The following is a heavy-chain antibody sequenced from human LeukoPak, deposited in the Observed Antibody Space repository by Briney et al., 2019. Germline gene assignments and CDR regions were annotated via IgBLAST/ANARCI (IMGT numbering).Heavy chain of an antibody. J-gene: IGHJ4*02. Sequence: PGGSLRHSCVVSGLSFSDYGMHWVRQAPGKGLEWVAVIWSDGSNKYYADSVKGRFIISRDNSKNTVYLQMNTLRADDTAVYFCASAAGPFDHWGQGTLVTVSS. CDR3: ASAAGPFDH. CDR2: IWSDGSNK. CDR1: GLSFSDYG. V-gene: IGHV3-33*01. D-gene: IGHD6-13*01.